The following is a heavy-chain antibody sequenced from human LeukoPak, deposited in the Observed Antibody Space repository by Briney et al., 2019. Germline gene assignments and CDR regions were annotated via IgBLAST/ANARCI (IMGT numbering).Heavy chain of an antibody. CDR1: GGSFSGYY. Sequence: SETLSLTCAVYGGSFSGYYWSWIRQPPGEGLEWIGEINHSGSTNYNPSLKSRVTISVDTSKNQFSLKLSSVTAADTAVYYCARGRGDGYCTNGVCYTPLDYWGQGTLVTVSS. D-gene: IGHD2-8*01. V-gene: IGHV4-34*01. CDR2: INHSGST. CDR3: ARGRGDGYCTNGVCYTPLDY. J-gene: IGHJ4*02.